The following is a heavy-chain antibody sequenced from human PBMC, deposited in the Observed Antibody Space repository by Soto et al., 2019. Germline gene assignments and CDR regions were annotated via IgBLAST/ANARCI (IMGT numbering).Heavy chain of an antibody. CDR1: GFTFSSYA. V-gene: IGHV3-23*01. CDR2: ISGSGGST. CDR3: AKEEQIFGGVIPATH. J-gene: IGHJ4*02. Sequence: EVQLLESGGGLVQPGGSLRLSCAASGFTFSSYAMSWVRQAPGKGLEWVSAISGSGGSTYYADSVKGRFTISRDNSKNTLYLQMNSQGAEDTAVYYCAKEEQIFGGVIPATHWGQGTLVTVSS. D-gene: IGHD3-3*01.